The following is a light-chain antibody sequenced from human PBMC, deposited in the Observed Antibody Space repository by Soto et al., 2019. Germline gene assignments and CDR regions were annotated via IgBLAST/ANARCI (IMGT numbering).Light chain of an antibody. Sequence: DIQMTQSPSSLSASVGDRVTITCQAIQDISNNLHWYQVKPGKAPKLLIYDASNLETGVPSRFSGSGSGTDFTFTINSLEPEDVATYYCQQYDDLPRTFGQGTKLQVK. CDR1: QDISNN. J-gene: IGKJ2*01. V-gene: IGKV1-33*01. CDR2: DAS. CDR3: QQYDDLPRT.